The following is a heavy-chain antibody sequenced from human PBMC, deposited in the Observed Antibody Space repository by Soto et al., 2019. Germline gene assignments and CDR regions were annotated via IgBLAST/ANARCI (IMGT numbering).Heavy chain of an antibody. D-gene: IGHD3-22*01. CDR2: IYYGGST. Sequence: PSETLSLTCTVSGGSISSGDYYWSWIRQPPGKGLEWIGYIYYGGSTYSNPSLKSRLTISVDTSKNQFSLKLSSVTAADTAVYYCARDRYYDSRWWAFDIWGQGTMVTVSS. J-gene: IGHJ3*02. CDR1: GGSISSGDYY. CDR3: ARDRYYDSRWWAFDI. V-gene: IGHV4-30-4*01.